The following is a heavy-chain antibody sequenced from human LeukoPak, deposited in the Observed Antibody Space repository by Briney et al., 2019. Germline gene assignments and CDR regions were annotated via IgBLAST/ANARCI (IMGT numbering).Heavy chain of an antibody. CDR2: ISWNSGSI. CDR3: AKSGSDYSKYVFLNYMDV. J-gene: IGHJ6*03. V-gene: IGHV3-9*01. CDR1: GFTFDDYA. D-gene: IGHD4-11*01. Sequence: GGSLRLSCAVSGFTFDDYAMHWVRQAPGKGLELVSGISWNSGSIGYSDSVKGRFAIPRDNAKNSLYLQMNSLRAEDTALYYCAKSGSDYSKYVFLNYMDVWGKGTTVTVSS.